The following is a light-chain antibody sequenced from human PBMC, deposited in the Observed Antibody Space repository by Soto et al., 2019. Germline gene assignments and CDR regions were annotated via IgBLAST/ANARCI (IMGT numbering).Light chain of an antibody. CDR3: QQYYSSPWT. J-gene: IGKJ1*01. V-gene: IGKV3-20*01. Sequence: EIVLTQSPGTLSLSPGKRATLSCRASQSVSSSYLAWYQQKPCQAPRLLIYGASSRATGTPDRFSGSGSGTDFTLTISRLEPEDFAVYYCQQYYSSPWTFGLGTKVDI. CDR2: GAS. CDR1: QSVSSSY.